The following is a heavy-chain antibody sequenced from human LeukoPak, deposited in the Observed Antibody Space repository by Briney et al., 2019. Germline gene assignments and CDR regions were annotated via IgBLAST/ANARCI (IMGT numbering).Heavy chain of an antibody. CDR2: HSAYNGTT. Sequence: ASLKPCCTASGYTFTSYGISWVRRAPGPGLEWMGWHSAYNGTTHYAEKLQGRGTITTDTSTSRAYMELRSLRSDDTAVYYCARNWDDSSGPFQIWGQGTLVTVSS. CDR1: GYTFTSYG. CDR3: ARNWDDSSGPFQI. J-gene: IGHJ4*02. D-gene: IGHD3-22*01. V-gene: IGHV1-18*01.